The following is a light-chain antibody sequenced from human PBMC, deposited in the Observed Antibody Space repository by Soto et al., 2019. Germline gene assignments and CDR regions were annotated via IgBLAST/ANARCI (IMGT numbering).Light chain of an antibody. Sequence: DIHMTQSPSTLSASVGDRVTITCRASQSISIWLAWYQQKPGRAPNLLIYGTSSLESGVPSRFSGSGSGTEFTLTISSLQPDDFATYYCQHYNDYSWTFGQGPKVDI. CDR3: QHYNDYSWT. J-gene: IGKJ1*01. V-gene: IGKV1-5*03. CDR1: QSISIW. CDR2: GTS.